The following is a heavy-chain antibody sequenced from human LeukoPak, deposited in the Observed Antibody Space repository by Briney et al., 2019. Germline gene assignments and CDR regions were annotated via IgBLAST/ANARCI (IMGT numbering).Heavy chain of an antibody. V-gene: IGHV1-69*05. CDR1: GYTFTSYA. Sequence: RASVKVSCKASGYTFTSYAISWVRQAPGQGLEWMGGVIPIFGTANYAQKFQGRVTITTDESTSTAYMELSSLRSEDTAVYYCARVDFDMGGSYYGAFDIWGQGTMVTVSS. CDR3: ARVDFDMGGSYYGAFDI. J-gene: IGHJ3*02. CDR2: VIPIFGTA. D-gene: IGHD1-26*01.